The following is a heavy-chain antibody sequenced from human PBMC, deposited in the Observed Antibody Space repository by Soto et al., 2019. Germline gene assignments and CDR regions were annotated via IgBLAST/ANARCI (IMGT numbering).Heavy chain of an antibody. J-gene: IGHJ4*02. CDR3: PSLRPALGYSYGYVSFDY. CDR2: IIPIFGTA. V-gene: IGHV1-69*01. Sequence: QVQLVQSGAEVKKPGSSVKVSCKASGGTFSSYAISWVRQAPGQGLEWMGGIIPIFGTANYAQKFQGRVTITADESTSTAYMELSSLRSEDTAVYYCPSLRPALGYSYGYVSFDYWGQGTLVTVSS. CDR1: GGTFSSYA. D-gene: IGHD5-18*01.